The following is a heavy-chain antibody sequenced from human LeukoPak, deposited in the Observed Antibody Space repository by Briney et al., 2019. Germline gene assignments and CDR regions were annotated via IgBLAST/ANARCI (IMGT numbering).Heavy chain of an antibody. Sequence: ASVKVSCKASGYTFTSYDINWVRQATGQGLEWVGWMNPNSGQTDYAQKLQGRVTMTRNTSISTAYMELSSLRSEDTAIYYCARIAAAVPNWFDPWGQGTLVTVSS. CDR3: ARIAAAVPNWFDP. D-gene: IGHD6-13*01. CDR1: GYTFTSYD. V-gene: IGHV1-8*01. CDR2: MNPNSGQT. J-gene: IGHJ5*02.